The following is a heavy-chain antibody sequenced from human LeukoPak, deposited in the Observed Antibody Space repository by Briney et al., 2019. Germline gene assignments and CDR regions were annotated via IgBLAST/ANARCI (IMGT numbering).Heavy chain of an antibody. CDR3: ARRAI. Sequence: GGSLRHSCAASGFIFSSAWMSWVRQSPGKGLEWVGHIKTETDGWTTDYAAPVKGRFTISRDDSKNTLYLQMDSLRADDTAAYYCARRAIWGQGTLVTVSS. J-gene: IGHJ4*02. CDR1: GFIFSSAW. V-gene: IGHV3-15*01. CDR2: IKTETDGWTT.